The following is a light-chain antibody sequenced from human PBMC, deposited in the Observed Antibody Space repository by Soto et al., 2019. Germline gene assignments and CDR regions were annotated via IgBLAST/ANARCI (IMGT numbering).Light chain of an antibody. CDR3: QQYGSSPPT. CDR2: GAS. V-gene: IGKV3-20*01. J-gene: IGKJ1*01. Sequence: IVLTQSPGTLSLSKGERTTLSCRASQSISMYLAWYQQKPGQGPRLLIYGASSRATGTPDRFSGSGSGTDFTLTINRLEPEDFALYYCQQYGSSPPTFGQGTKVDI. CDR1: QSISMY.